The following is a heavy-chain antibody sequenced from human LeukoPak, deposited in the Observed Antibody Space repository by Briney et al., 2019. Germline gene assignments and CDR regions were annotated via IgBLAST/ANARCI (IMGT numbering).Heavy chain of an antibody. CDR1: GFTLSSYW. J-gene: IGHJ4*02. V-gene: IGHV4-34*01. Sequence: PGGSLRLSCATSGFTLSSYWMHWVRQVPGKGLEWIGEINHSVSTNYNPSLKSRVTISVDTSKNQFSLKLSSVTAADTAVYYCARHGSYEDYFDYWGQGTLVTVSS. D-gene: IGHD1-26*01. CDR3: ARHGSYEDYFDY. CDR2: INHSVST.